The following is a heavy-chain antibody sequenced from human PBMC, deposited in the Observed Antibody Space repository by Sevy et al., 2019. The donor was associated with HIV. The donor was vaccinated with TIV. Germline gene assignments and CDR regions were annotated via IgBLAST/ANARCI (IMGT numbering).Heavy chain of an antibody. CDR3: AREGCTKPHDY. Sequence: GGSLRLSCAASGFTFSKYYMSWVRQPPGKGLEWVSTLSFGCGEINYADSVKGRFTISRDNSKNSLYLQMNNLRAEDTAVYYCAREGCTKPHDYWGQGTLVTVSS. CDR1: GFTFSKYY. D-gene: IGHD2-8*01. V-gene: IGHV3-23*01. J-gene: IGHJ4*02. CDR2: LSFGCGEI.